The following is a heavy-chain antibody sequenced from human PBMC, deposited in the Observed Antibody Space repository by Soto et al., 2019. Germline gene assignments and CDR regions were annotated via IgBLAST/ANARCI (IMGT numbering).Heavy chain of an antibody. V-gene: IGHV4-59*08. CDR2: IYYSGST. D-gene: IGHD6-13*01. CDR3: ARLPARGGIAAAGLFDP. CDR1: GGSISSYY. Sequence: SETLSLTCTVSGGSISSYYWSWIRQPPGKGLEWIGYIYYSGSTNYNPSLKSRVTISVDTSKNQFSLKLSSVTAADTAVYYCARLPARGGIAAAGLFDPWGRGTLVTVSS. J-gene: IGHJ5*02.